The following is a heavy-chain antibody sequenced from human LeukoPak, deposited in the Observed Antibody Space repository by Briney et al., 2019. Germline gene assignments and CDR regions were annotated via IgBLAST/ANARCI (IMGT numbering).Heavy chain of an antibody. CDR3: TAGTGPSDHDY. Sequence: GGSLRLSCAASEFTFNNAWMSWVRQAPGKGLEWVGRVKSDTDGGTTDYAAPVKGRFTISRDDSKNMVYLQMNSLRTDDTAVYYCTAGTGPSDHDYWGQGTLVTVSS. J-gene: IGHJ4*02. CDR1: EFTFNNAW. D-gene: IGHD6-13*01. CDR2: VKSDTDGGTT. V-gene: IGHV3-15*01.